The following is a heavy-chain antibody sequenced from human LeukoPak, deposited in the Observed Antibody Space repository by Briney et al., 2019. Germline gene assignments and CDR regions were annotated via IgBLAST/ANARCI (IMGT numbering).Heavy chain of an antibody. CDR2: INHSGST. V-gene: IGHV4-34*01. D-gene: IGHD2-2*01. Sequence: KSSETLSLTCAVYGGSFSGYYWSWIRQPPGKGLEWIGEINHSGSTNYNPSLKSRVTISVDTSKNQFSLKLSSVTAADTAVYYCAGGVVVPAARGWFDPWGQGTLVTVSS. CDR1: GGSFSGYY. J-gene: IGHJ5*02. CDR3: AGGVVVPAARGWFDP.